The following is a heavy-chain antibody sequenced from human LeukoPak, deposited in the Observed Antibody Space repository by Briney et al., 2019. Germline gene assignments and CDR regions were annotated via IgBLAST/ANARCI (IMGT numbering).Heavy chain of an antibody. V-gene: IGHV3-53*01. J-gene: IGHJ4*02. CDR2: IYSGGTT. CDR3: TRDPILGAPDYFDY. D-gene: IGHD1-26*01. Sequence: GGSLRLSCAVSGFTVSGNYMSWVRQAPGKGLEWVSLIYSGGTTYYADSVKGRFTISRDNSKNTMYLQMNNLREEDTAVYYCTRDPILGAPDYFDYWGQGTLVTVSS. CDR1: GFTVSGNY.